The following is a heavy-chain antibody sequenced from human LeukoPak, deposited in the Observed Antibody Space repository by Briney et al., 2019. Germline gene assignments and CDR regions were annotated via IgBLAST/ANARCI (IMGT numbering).Heavy chain of an antibody. CDR2: IGGSGDGT. J-gene: IGHJ4*02. CDR3: AKGVGGYCSSTDCRAYDN. Sequence: GGSLRLSCAAPGFIFGSNAMNGGRQAPGKGLEWASAIGGSGDGTYYADSVKGRFTVSRDNSKNTLYLQMNNLRAEDSAVYYCAKGVGGYCSSTDCRAYDNWGQGTLVTVSS. D-gene: IGHD2-2*01. CDR1: GFIFGSNA. V-gene: IGHV3-23*01.